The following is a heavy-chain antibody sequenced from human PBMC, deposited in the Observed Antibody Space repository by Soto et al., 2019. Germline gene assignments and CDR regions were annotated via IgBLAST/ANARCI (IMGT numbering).Heavy chain of an antibody. Sequence: LSLTCAVYGGSFSGYYWSWIRQPPGKGLEWIGEINHSGSTNYNPSLKSRVTISVDTPKNQFSLKLSSVTAADTAVYYCASGSHLWFGALCRIKNSYHYGNDFCRQLTTVPFTS. V-gene: IGHV4-34*01. CDR1: GGSFSGYY. CDR2: INHSGST. CDR3: ASGSHLWFGALCRIKNSYHYGNDF. D-gene: IGHD3-10*01. J-gene: IGHJ6*02.